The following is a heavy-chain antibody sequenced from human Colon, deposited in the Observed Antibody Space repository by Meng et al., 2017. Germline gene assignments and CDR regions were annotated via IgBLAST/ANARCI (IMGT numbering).Heavy chain of an antibody. D-gene: IGHD2-2*01. Sequence: QVQLQESGPGLVKPSGTLSLTCAVSGGSSSSSNWWSWVRQPPGKGLEWIGEIYHSGSTNYNPSLKSRVTISVDKSKNQFSLKLSSVTAADTAVYYCASGRKYCSSTSCYGQFDYWGQGTLVTVSS. V-gene: IGHV4-4*02. CDR1: GGSSSSSNW. CDR2: IYHSGST. J-gene: IGHJ4*02. CDR3: ASGRKYCSSTSCYGQFDY.